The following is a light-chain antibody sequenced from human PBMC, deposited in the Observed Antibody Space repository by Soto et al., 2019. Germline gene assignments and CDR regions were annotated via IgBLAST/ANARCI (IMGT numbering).Light chain of an antibody. CDR3: MQALQTPWT. CDR1: QSLLHSNGYNY. CDR2: LGS. J-gene: IGKJ1*01. V-gene: IGKV2-28*01. Sequence: DIVMTQSPLSLPVTPGEPASISCRSSQSLLHSNGYNYLDWYLQKPGQSPHLLIYLGSHRAAGVPGRFSGSGSGTDFTLKISRVEAEDVGVYYCMQALQTPWTFGQGTKVEI.